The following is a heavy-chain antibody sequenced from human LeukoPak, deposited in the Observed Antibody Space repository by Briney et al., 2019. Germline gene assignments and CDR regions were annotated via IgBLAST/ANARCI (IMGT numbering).Heavy chain of an antibody. V-gene: IGHV4-39*07. D-gene: IGHD3-22*01. J-gene: IGHJ4*02. Sequence: SETLSLTCTVSTGSISSNNHYWGWIRQSQGKGLEWIGSIDYSGSTYYNPSLKSRVTISVDTSKNQFSLKLSSVTAADTAVYYCARDKRGYYYDSSGYFDYWGQGTLVTVSS. CDR1: TGSISSNNHY. CDR3: ARDKRGYYYDSSGYFDY. CDR2: IDYSGST.